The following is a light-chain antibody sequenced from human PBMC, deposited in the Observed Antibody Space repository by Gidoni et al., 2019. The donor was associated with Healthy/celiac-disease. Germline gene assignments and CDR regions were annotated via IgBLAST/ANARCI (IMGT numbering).Light chain of an antibody. J-gene: IGLJ3*02. CDR1: SSDVGGYNY. Sequence: QSALTQPASVSGSPGQSITISCTGTSSDVGGYNYVSWYQQHPGKAPKLMIYEVSNRPLGVSNRFSGSKSGNTASLTISGLQAEDEADYYCSSYTSSSIWVFGGGTKLTVL. CDR3: SSYTSSSIWV. CDR2: EVS. V-gene: IGLV2-14*01.